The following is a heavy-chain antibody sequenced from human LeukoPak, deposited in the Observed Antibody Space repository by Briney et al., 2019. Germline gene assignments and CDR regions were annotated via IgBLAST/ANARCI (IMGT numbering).Heavy chain of an antibody. CDR2: IYYSGST. CDR3: ARAQTYFRGVMGDAFDI. D-gene: IGHD3-10*01. Sequence: PSETLSLTCTVSGGSISSGDYYWSWIRQPPGKGLEWIGYIYYSGSTYYNPSLKSRVIISVDTSKNQFSLKLSSVTAADTAVYYCARAQTYFRGVMGDAFDIWGQGTMVTVSS. V-gene: IGHV4-30-4*08. J-gene: IGHJ3*02. CDR1: GGSISSGDYY.